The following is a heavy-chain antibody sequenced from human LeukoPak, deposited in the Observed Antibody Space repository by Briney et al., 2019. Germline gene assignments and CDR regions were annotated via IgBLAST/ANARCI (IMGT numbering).Heavy chain of an antibody. J-gene: IGHJ4*02. CDR1: GFTFSDYH. Sequence: GGSLRLSCAVSGFTFSDYHMSWIRQAPGKGLEWVSYISSGGSSISHADSVKGRFTISRDHAENSLYLQMNSLRAEDTAVYYCARRPAAGRCFDYWGQGTLVTVSS. V-gene: IGHV3-11*01. CDR3: ARRPAAGRCFDY. D-gene: IGHD6-13*01. CDR2: ISSGGSSI.